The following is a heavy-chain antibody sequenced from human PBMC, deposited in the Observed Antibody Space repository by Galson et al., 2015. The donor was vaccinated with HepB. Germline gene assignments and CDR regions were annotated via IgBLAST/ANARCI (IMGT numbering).Heavy chain of an antibody. CDR1: GFSLSTSGMC. V-gene: IGHV2-70*01. D-gene: IGHD3-10*01. Sequence: PALVKPTQTLTLTCTFSGFSLSTSGMCVSWIRQPPGKALEWLALIDWDDDKYYSTSLKTRLTISKDTSKNQVVLTMTNMDPVDTATYYCARIRLNTMVRGVPAASYYYYGMDVWGQGTTVTVSS. J-gene: IGHJ6*02. CDR3: ARIRLNTMVRGVPAASYYYYGMDV. CDR2: IDWDDDK.